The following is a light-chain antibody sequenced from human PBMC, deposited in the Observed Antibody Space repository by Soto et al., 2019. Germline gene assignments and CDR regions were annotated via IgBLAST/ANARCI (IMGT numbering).Light chain of an antibody. CDR3: QQRSNRPRFT. J-gene: IGKJ3*01. CDR2: DVS. Sequence: EIVLTQSPATLSLSPGERATLSCRASQSVDNNLAWYQQKPGQAPRLLIYDVSNRATGTPARFSGSGSGTDFTLSISSLEPEDFAVYYCQQRSNRPRFTFGPGTKVDIK. CDR1: QSVDNN. V-gene: IGKV3-11*01.